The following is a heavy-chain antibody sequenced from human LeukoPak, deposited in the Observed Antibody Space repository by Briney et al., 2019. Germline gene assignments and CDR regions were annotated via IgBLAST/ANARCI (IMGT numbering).Heavy chain of an antibody. CDR2: ISSSRSYI. Sequence: GGSLRLSCAASGFTFSSYTMNWVRQAPGKGLEWVSSISSSRSYIYYADSVKGRFTISRDNTMNSLFLQMNSLRAEDTAVYYCARDLDDFWSGYFNLEDYWGQGTLVTVSS. J-gene: IGHJ4*02. D-gene: IGHD3-3*01. CDR3: ARDLDDFWSGYFNLEDY. V-gene: IGHV3-21*01. CDR1: GFTFSSYT.